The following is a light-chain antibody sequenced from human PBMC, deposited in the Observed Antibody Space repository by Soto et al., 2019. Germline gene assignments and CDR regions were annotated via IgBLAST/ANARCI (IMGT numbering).Light chain of an antibody. CDR3: QQRNIWPPVT. Sequence: EIILTQSPATLPLSPGERATLSCRASPSVTNYLAWYQQKPGQPPRLLIYAAFNRAAGIPARFSGSGSGTDFTLTISSLEPEDSAVYYCQQRNIWPPVTFGQGTRLEIK. CDR1: PSVTNY. V-gene: IGKV3-11*01. CDR2: AAF. J-gene: IGKJ5*01.